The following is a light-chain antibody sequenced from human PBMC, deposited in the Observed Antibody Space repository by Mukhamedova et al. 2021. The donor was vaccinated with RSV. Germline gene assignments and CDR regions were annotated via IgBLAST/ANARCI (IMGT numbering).Light chain of an antibody. CDR2: RVS. J-gene: IGKJ1*01. V-gene: IGKV3-20*01. CDR1: QSVSSSY. CDR3: QHYGTSSWT. Sequence: ATLSCRASQSVSSSYLAWYQQKPGRAPRLLIYRVSSRAVGIPDRFSGSGSGTDFTLTISRLEPEDFAVYYCQHYGTSSWTFGQG.